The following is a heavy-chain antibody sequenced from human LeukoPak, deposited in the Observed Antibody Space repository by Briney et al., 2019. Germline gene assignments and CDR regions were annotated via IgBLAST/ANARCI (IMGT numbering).Heavy chain of an antibody. D-gene: IGHD6-19*01. Sequence: ASVKVSCKASGYTFTSYYMHWVRQAPGQGLEWMGIINPSGGSTSYAQKFQGRVTMTRDMSTSTVYMELSSLRSEDTAVYYYAREAVAGSYDYWGQGTLVTVSS. CDR1: GYTFTSYY. J-gene: IGHJ4*02. CDR2: INPSGGST. CDR3: AREAVAGSYDY. V-gene: IGHV1-46*01.